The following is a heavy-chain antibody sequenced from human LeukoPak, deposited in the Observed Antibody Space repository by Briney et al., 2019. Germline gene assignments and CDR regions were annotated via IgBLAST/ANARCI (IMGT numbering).Heavy chain of an antibody. Sequence: GSLRLSFSASGFTFSRFWMTWVRQASGKGLEWVANINQDGSEKYYVDSVKGRFTISRDNAKNSLYLQMNSLRAEDAAVYYCATLTGTKTFDIWGQGTMVTVSS. D-gene: IGHD1-7*01. CDR3: ATLTGTKTFDI. CDR1: GFTFSRFW. J-gene: IGHJ3*02. CDR2: INQDGSEK. V-gene: IGHV3-7*01.